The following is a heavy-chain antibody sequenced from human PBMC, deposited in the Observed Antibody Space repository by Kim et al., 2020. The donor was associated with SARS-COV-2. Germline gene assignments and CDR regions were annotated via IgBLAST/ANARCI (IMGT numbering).Heavy chain of an antibody. Sequence: GGSLRLSCRASGFIFKNYMVGWVRQAPGKGLEWVANIHADGSEQHYVDSVKGRVTISRDNAKNSLYLQINTLRGEDTAVYYCARDNDYRVDVWGQGTTVT. CDR2: IHADGSEQ. J-gene: IGHJ6*02. D-gene: IGHD1-1*01. V-gene: IGHV3-7*01. CDR3: ARDNDYRVDV. CDR1: GFIFKNYM.